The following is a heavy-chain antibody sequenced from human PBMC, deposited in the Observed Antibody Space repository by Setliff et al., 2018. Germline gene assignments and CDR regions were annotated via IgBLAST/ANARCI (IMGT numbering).Heavy chain of an antibody. D-gene: IGHD2-15*01. J-gene: IGHJ6*02. CDR1: GLSYINDW. Sequence: GGSLRLSCTASGLSYINDWVSWVRQAPGKGLERVSKTHTDGITIYSDSVRGRFTIFRDSAKNSLHLQMTSLSAEDTAVYYCARRLPYFGMDVWGQGTTVTVSS. CDR2: THTDGITI. CDR3: ARRLPYFGMDV. V-gene: IGHV3-48*03.